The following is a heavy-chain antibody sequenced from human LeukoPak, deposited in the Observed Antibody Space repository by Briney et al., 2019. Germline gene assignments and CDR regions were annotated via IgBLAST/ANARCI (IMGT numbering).Heavy chain of an antibody. CDR2: LYIGGNT. J-gene: IGHJ4*02. V-gene: IGHV3-53*01. CDR1: GLTVNNNY. CDR3: MTAAGYNFGQY. D-gene: IGHD5-18*01. Sequence: GRSLRLSCAASGLTVNNNYMNWVRQAPGKGLEWVSALYIGGNTYYADSVRGRFTISRDNSKNTLYLQMNSLRAEDMAIYYCMTAAGYNFGQYWGQGTLVTVSS.